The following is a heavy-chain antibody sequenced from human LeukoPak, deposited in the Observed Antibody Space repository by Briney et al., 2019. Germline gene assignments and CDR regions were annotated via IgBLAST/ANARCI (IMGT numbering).Heavy chain of an antibody. CDR1: GFSVSNNY. CDR2: ISYDGSNK. J-gene: IGHJ4*02. D-gene: IGHD3-16*02. Sequence: PGGSLRLSCAASGFSVSNNYMNWVRQAPGKGLEWVAVISYDGSNKYYADSVKGRFTISRDNSKNTLYLQMNSLRAEDTAVYYCAKSFGGVIAIPDYFDYWGQGTLVTVSS. CDR3: AKSFGGVIAIPDYFDY. V-gene: IGHV3-30*18.